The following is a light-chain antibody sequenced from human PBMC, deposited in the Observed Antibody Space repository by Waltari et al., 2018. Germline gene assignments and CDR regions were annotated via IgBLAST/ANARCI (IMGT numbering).Light chain of an antibody. Sequence: VFTQPHSVSGSPGQTVSISCTRSSGNIDSKYVQWYQQRPGSAPTTVIYKDNQRPSGVPDRFSGSMDSSSNSASLTISELKSEDEADYYCQSADGSYNPVFGGGTRLTVL. J-gene: IGLJ2*01. CDR2: KDN. CDR1: SGNIDSKY. V-gene: IGLV6-57*03. CDR3: QSADGSYNPV.